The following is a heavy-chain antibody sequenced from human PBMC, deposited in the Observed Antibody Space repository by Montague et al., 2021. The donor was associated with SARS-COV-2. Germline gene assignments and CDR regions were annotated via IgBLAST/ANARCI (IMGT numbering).Heavy chain of an antibody. D-gene: IGHD2-15*01. CDR3: ARPVSSSWHRFEY. V-gene: IGHV4-34*01. Sequence: SETLSLTCSRVGSCYSGEAWKCIRQNPSKQLKWNAEFSHPNNTNYNPSLKSRVTISIGMSKNQFSLNLESVTAADTAVYYCARPVSSSWHRFEYWGQGTLVTVSS. CDR2: FSHPNNT. CDR1: GSCYSGEA. J-gene: IGHJ4*02.